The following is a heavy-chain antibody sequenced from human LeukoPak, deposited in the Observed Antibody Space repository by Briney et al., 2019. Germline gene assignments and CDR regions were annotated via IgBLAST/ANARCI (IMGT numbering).Heavy chain of an antibody. CDR2: IKDDGGDK. CDR1: GFSFSRNW. J-gene: IGHJ3*02. V-gene: IGHV3-7*05. CDR3: ARGGIRVRAVIDAFDI. D-gene: IGHD3-10*01. Sequence: GGSLRPSCVASGFSFSRNWMSRVRQAPGKGLEWVANIKDDGGDKHYVDSVKGRFTVSRDNGNNVMYLQLANVRAEDTGIYYCARGGIRVRAVIDAFDIWGQGTRVTVSS.